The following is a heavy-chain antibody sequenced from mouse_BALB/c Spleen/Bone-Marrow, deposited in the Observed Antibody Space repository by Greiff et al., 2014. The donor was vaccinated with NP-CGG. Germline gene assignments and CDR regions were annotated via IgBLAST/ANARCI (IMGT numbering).Heavy chain of an antibody. CDR3: ARSGSSGYHYYAMDY. CDR1: GDSITSGY. J-gene: IGHJ4*01. V-gene: IGHV3-8*02. Sequence: EVQLQQSGPSLVKPSQTLPLTCSVTGDSITSGYWNWIRKFPGNKLEYMGYISYSGSTYYNPSLKSRISITRDTSKNLYYLQLNSVTTKDTATYYCARSGSSGYHYYAMDYWGQGTSVTVSS. CDR2: ISYSGST. D-gene: IGHD3-1*01.